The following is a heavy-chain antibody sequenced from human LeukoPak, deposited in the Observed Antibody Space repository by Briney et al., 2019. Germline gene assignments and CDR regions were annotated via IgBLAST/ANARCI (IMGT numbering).Heavy chain of an antibody. Sequence: SETVSLTCGVSGGSISSGGYSWSWIRQPPGKGLEWIGCIYHSGSAYYNPSLKSRVTISVDRSKNQFSLKLSSVTAADTAMYYCARGYDSSGFYSQDYWGQGTLVTVSS. CDR2: IYHSGSA. CDR1: GGSISSGGYS. V-gene: IGHV4-30-2*01. D-gene: IGHD3-22*01. CDR3: ARGYDSSGFYSQDY. J-gene: IGHJ4*02.